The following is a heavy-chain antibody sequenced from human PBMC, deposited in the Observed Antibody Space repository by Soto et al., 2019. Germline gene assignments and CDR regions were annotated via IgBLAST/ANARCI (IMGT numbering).Heavy chain of an antibody. CDR3: AKNQPSWATRAAFDY. J-gene: IGHJ4*02. V-gene: IGHV3-23*01. CDR1: GFTFSNYA. CDR2: ISGGSGDST. D-gene: IGHD2-2*01. Sequence: GGSLRLSCAASGFTFSNYAMNWVRQAPVKGLEWVSGISGGSGDSTFYADSVKGRFTISRDNSKNTLHLQMNSLRTEDTAVYYCAKNQPSWATRAAFDYWGQGTLLTVSS.